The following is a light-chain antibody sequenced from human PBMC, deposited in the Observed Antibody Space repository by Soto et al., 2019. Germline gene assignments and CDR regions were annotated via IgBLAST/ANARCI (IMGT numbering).Light chain of an antibody. CDR1: QTVRDGY. CDR2: GAS. CDR3: QQYGASPYT. V-gene: IGKV3-20*01. J-gene: IGKJ2*01. Sequence: EIVLTQSPGTLSLSPGERASLSCKASQTVRDGYLAWYQQKPGQAPTLLVYGASYRATGYPDRFSGGGYGTDFTLTISRLEPEDFAVYYCQQYGASPYTFGQGTKLDVK.